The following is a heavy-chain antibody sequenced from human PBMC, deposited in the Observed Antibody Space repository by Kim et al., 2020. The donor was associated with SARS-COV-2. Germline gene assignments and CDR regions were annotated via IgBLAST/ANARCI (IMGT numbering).Heavy chain of an antibody. D-gene: IGHD2-15*01. J-gene: IGHJ5*01. CDR3: SRGPPRDMVGVVAVKNWF. Sequence: SETLSLTCAVYGGSFSGYYWSWIRQPPGKGLEWIGEINHSGSTNYNPSLKSRVTISVDTSKNQFSLKLSSVTAADTAVYYCSRGPPRDMVGVVAVKNWF. CDR1: GGSFSGYY. CDR2: INHSGST. V-gene: IGHV4-34*01.